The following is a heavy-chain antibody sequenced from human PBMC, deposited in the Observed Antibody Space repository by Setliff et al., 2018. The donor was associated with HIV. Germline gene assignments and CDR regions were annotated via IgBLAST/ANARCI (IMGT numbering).Heavy chain of an antibody. J-gene: IGHJ6*02. CDR3: ARSPQVTIFGIKIKPPGGPDL. D-gene: IGHD3-3*01. V-gene: IGHV3-33*01. CDR2: IWYDGSNK. CDR1: GFTFSSFG. Sequence: GGSLRLSCAASGFTFSSFGMHWVRQAPGKGLEWVSVIWYDGSNKYYGDSVKGRFTIFRDNARNSLYLQMTSLRAEDTGVYYCARSPQVTIFGIKIKPPGGPDLWGQGTTVTVSS.